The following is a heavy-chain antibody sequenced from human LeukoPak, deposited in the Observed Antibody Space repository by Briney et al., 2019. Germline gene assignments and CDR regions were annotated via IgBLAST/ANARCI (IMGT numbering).Heavy chain of an antibody. D-gene: IGHD4-23*01. V-gene: IGHV4-59*01. CDR2: IYYSGST. Sequence: SETLSLTCTVSGGSISSYYWSWIRQPPGKGLEWIGYIYYSGSTNYNPSLKSRVTISVDTTKNQFSLKLSSVTAADTAVYYCAGYGGMAHDYWGQGTLATVSS. J-gene: IGHJ4*02. CDR1: GGSISSYY. CDR3: AGYGGMAHDY.